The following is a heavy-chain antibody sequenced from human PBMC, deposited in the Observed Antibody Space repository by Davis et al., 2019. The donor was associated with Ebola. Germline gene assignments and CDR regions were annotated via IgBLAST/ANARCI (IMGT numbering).Heavy chain of an antibody. CDR1: GYTFTSYY. Sequence: AASVKVSCKASGYTFTSYYMHWVRQAPGQGLEWMGIINPSGGSTSYAQKLQGRVTMTTDTSTSTAYMELRSLRSDDTAVYYCARDLMVQRVIISGYYYYGMDVWGQGTTVTVSS. CDR2: INPSGGST. J-gene: IGHJ6*02. CDR3: ARDLMVQRVIISGYYYYGMDV. V-gene: IGHV1-46*01. D-gene: IGHD3-10*01.